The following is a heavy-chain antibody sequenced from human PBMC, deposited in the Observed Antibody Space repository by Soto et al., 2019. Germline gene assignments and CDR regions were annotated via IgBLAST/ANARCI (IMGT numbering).Heavy chain of an antibody. CDR3: AKDKGSLALWGMDV. CDR1: GFTFDDYA. J-gene: IGHJ6*02. CDR2: ISWNSGSI. Sequence: GGSLRLSCAASGFTFDDYAMHWVRQAPGKGLEWVSGISWNSGSIGYADSVKGRFTISRDNAKNSLYLQMNSLRAEDTALYYCAKDKGSLALWGMDVWGQGTTVTVSS. V-gene: IGHV3-9*01. D-gene: IGHD3-10*01.